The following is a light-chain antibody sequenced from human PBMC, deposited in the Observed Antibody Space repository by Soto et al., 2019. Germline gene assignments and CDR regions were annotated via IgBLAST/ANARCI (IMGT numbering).Light chain of an antibody. CDR1: SSNIGAGYD. J-gene: IGLJ1*01. CDR3: QSHDSSLSAYV. V-gene: IGLV1-40*01. CDR2: GNS. Sequence: QSVLTQPASVSGSPGQSITISCTGSSSNIGAGYDVHWYQQLPGTGPKLLISGNSNRPSGVPDRFSGSRSGTSASLAITGLQAEDEADYYCQSHDSSLSAYVFGTGTKVTVL.